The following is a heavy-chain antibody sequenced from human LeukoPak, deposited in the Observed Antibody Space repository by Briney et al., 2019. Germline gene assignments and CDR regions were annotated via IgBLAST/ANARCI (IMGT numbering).Heavy chain of an antibody. V-gene: IGHV3-74*01. CDR3: ARDVYYSLDP. D-gene: IGHD3-22*01. Sequence: GRSLRLSCEASGFTFNIYWMNWVRLAPGKGLVSVSRIHSDGTTTSYADSVKGRFTISRDNAKNTVYLQMNNLRAEDTAVYFCARDVYYSLDPWGQGTQVTVSS. CDR1: GFTFNIYW. J-gene: IGHJ5*02. CDR2: IHSDGTTT.